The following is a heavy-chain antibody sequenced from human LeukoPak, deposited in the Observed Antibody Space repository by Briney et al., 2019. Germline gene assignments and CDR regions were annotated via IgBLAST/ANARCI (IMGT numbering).Heavy chain of an antibody. CDR1: GGSISSYY. J-gene: IGHJ4*02. D-gene: IGHD3-10*01. CDR2: IYYSGST. CDR3: ASELWFGEGFDY. V-gene: IGHV4-59*01. Sequence: PSETLSLTCTVSGGSISSYYWSWIRQPPGKGLEWIGYIYYSGSTNYNPSLKSRVTISVDTSKNQFSLKLSSVTAADTAVYYCASELWFGEGFDYWGQGTLVTVSS.